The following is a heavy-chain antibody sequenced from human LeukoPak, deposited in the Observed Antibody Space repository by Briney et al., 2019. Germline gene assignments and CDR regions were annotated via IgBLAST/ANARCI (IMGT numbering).Heavy chain of an antibody. Sequence: GGSLRLSCAASGFTFSSYAMHWARQAAGKGLKFVSGISSNGGSTYYADSLKGRFTVSRDNSNSTLYLQMSSLRAEVTAIYYCAKGPTYDSLPYYFDYWGQGTLVTVSS. CDR3: AKGPTYDSLPYYFDY. V-gene: IGHV3-64D*09. D-gene: IGHD3-22*01. J-gene: IGHJ4*02. CDR1: GFTFSSYA. CDR2: ISSNGGST.